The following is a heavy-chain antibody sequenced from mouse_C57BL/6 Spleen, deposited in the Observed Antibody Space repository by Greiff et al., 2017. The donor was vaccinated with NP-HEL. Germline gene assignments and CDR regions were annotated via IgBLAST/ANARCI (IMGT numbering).Heavy chain of an antibody. CDR2: ISNGGGST. CDR1: GFTFSDYY. CDR3: ARRGDYYGHFDY. V-gene: IGHV5-12*01. Sequence: EVHLVESGGGLVQPGGSLKLSCAASGFTFSDYYMYWVRQTPEKRLEWVAYISNGGGSTYYPDTVKGRFTISRDNAKNTLYLQMSRLKSEDTAMYYCARRGDYYGHFDYWGQGTTLTVSS. D-gene: IGHD1-1*01. J-gene: IGHJ2*01.